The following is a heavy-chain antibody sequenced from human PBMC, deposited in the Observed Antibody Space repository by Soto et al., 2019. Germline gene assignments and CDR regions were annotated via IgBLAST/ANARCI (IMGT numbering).Heavy chain of an antibody. D-gene: IGHD6-13*01. CDR2: INDSGGT. CDR3: ARGRKGFSSSCYVD. CDR1: GGSFSGYC. V-gene: IGHV4-34*01. J-gene: IGHJ4*02. Sequence: SETLSLTCAVYGGSFSGYCWTWIRQPPGKGLEWIGEINDSGGTDYNPSLKSRVTISLDTSKNQLSLKLSSVTAADTAVYYCARGRKGFSSSCYVDWGQGTLVTVS.